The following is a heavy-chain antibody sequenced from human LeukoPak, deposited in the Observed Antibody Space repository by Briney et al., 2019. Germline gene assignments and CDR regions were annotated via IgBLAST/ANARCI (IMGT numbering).Heavy chain of an antibody. CDR3: ARVPSSAHQLFSSDY. V-gene: IGHV1-18*01. Sequence: ASVKVSCKASGYSFNNYGISWVRQAPGQGLEWMGWISAYDGETRCKQNLQGRVIMTTDTSTSTAYLELTSQTTDDTAVYYCARVPSSAHQLFSSDYWGQGTLVTVSS. J-gene: IGHJ4*02. CDR1: GYSFNNYG. CDR2: ISAYDGET. D-gene: IGHD3-10*01.